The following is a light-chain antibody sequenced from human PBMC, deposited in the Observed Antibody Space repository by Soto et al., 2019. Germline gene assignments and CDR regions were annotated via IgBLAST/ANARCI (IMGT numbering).Light chain of an antibody. V-gene: IGLV2-11*01. Sequence: QSALTQPRSVSGSPGQSVTISCTGSSNDVGGYNYVSWYQQRPGKAPKLLIYDVTKWQPGVPDRFSGSKSGNTASLTIYGLQADDEADYYCCSYVGTSSPIVFGSGTKVTVL. J-gene: IGLJ1*01. CDR3: CSYVGTSSPIV. CDR2: DVT. CDR1: SNDVGGYNY.